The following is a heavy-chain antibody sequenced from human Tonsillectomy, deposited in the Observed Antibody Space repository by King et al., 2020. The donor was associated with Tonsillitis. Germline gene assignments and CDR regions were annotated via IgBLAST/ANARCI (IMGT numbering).Heavy chain of an antibody. CDR2: INHSGST. J-gene: IGHJ4*02. V-gene: IGHV4-34*01. Sequence: WSWIRQPPGKGLEWIGEINHSGSTNHNPSLKSRVTVSVDTSKNQFSLKLSSVTAADTAVYYCARGSLYYDYVWRLWGQGTLVTVSS. D-gene: IGHD3-16*01. CDR3: ARGSLYYDYVWRL.